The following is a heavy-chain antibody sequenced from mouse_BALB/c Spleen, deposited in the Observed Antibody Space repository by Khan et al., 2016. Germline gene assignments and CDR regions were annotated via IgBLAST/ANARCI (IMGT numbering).Heavy chain of an antibody. J-gene: IGHJ2*01. D-gene: IGHD3-3*01. CDR1: GYTFTNFG. Sequence: QIQLVQSGPELKKPGETVKISCKASGYTFTNFGMNWVKQAPGQGLKWMGWINTYTGEPTYTDDFKGRFAFSLETSASTVYLQIITLKNEDTATXYCARSGDSYDFDYWGQGTTLTVSS. CDR2: INTYTGEP. V-gene: IGHV9-3-1*01. CDR3: ARSGDSYDFDY.